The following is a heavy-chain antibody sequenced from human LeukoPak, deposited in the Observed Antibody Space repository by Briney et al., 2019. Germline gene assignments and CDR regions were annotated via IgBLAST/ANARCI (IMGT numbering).Heavy chain of an antibody. CDR2: ISAYNGNT. V-gene: IGHV1-18*01. D-gene: IGHD1-7*01. J-gene: IGHJ4*02. Sequence: GASVKVSCKASGYTFTSYGISWVRQAPGQGLEWLGWISAYNGNTNYAQKLQGRVTMTTDTSTSTAYMELRSLRSDDTAVYYCARDGRNSDPSIELDYWGQGTLVTVSS. CDR3: ARDGRNSDPSIELDY. CDR1: GYTFTSYG.